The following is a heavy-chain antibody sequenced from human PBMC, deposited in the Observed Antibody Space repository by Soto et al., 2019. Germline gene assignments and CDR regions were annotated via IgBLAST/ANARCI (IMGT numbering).Heavy chain of an antibody. Sequence: QITLKESAPTLVKPTQTLTLTCTFSGFSLSTSGVGGGWIRQPPGKALECLALIYWDDEKRYSPSLKSRLTSTMDSSKNQVVRTMTNIDPMDTGTYYCAQSLQSGYYYNGGTFTYWGQGALVTVSS. D-gene: IGHD3-22*01. V-gene: IGHV2-5*02. CDR1: GFSLSTSGVG. CDR2: IYWDDEK. J-gene: IGHJ4*02. CDR3: AQSLQSGYYYNGGTFTY.